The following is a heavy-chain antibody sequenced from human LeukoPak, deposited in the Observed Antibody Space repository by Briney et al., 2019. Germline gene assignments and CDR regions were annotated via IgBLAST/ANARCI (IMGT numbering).Heavy chain of an antibody. V-gene: IGHV1-69*04. J-gene: IGHJ3*02. CDR1: GGTFSSYA. CDR3: ATGKVATNWAFDI. Sequence: GSSVKVSCKASGGTFSSYAISWVRQAPGQGLEWMGRIIPILGIANYAQKFQGRVTITADKSTSTAYMELSSLRSEDTAVYYCATGKVATNWAFDIWGQGTMVTVSS. CDR2: IIPILGIA. D-gene: IGHD5-12*01.